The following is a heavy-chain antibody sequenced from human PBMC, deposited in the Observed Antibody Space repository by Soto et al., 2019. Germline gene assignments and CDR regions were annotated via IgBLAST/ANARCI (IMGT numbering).Heavy chain of an antibody. Sequence: SETLSLTCTVSGGSVSSGSYYWSWIRQPPGKGLEWVGYIYYSGSTNYNPSLKSRVTISVDTSKNQFSLKLSSVTAADTAVYYCARFAVSSGFDYWGQGTLVTVSS. CDR2: IYYSGST. CDR1: GGSVSSGSYY. V-gene: IGHV4-61*01. CDR3: ARFAVSSGFDY. J-gene: IGHJ4*02. D-gene: IGHD6-19*01.